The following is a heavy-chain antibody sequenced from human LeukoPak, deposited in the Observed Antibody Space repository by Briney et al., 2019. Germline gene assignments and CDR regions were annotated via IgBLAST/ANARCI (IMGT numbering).Heavy chain of an antibody. V-gene: IGHV3-48*03. D-gene: IGHD6-6*01. CDR1: GFTFSSYE. J-gene: IGHJ4*02. CDR2: ISSSGATI. Sequence: GGSLRLSCAASGFTFSSYEMSWVRQAPEEGLEWVSYISSSGATIYYADSVKGRFTISRDNAKNSLYLQMNSLIAVDTAVYYCARDLTIAAHVYWGEGTLVTVSS. CDR3: ARDLTIAAHVY.